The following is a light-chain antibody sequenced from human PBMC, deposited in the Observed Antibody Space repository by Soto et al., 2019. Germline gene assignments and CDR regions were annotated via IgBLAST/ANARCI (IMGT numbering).Light chain of an antibody. CDR3: IQDYTYPWT. CDR2: GAS. V-gene: IGKV1-6*01. CDR1: QAIRND. J-gene: IGKJ1*01. Sequence: AIQMTQSPSSLSASVGDRVTITCRASQAIRNDLGWYQQKPGKAPNLLIFGASNLQAGVPVRFSASGSGTNFTLTISNLQPEDFASYYCIQDYTYPWTFGQGTKVDIK.